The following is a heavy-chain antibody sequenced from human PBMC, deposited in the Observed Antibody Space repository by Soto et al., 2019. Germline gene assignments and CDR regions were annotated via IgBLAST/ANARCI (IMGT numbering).Heavy chain of an antibody. V-gene: IGHV1-69*02. CDR1: GGTFSSYT. Sequence: GASVKVSCEACGGTFSSYTISCVRQAPGQGLEWMGRIIPILGIANYAQKFQGRVTITADKSTSTAYMELSSLRSEDTAVYYCASLGDCSSTSCYGTAEYFQHWGQGTLVTVSS. CDR3: ASLGDCSSTSCYGTAEYFQH. CDR2: IIPILGIA. D-gene: IGHD2-2*01. J-gene: IGHJ1*01.